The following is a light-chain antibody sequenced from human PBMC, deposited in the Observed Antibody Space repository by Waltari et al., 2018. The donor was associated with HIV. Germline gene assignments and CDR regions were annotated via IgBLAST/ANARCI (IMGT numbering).Light chain of an antibody. Sequence: QLVLTQSPSASASLGASVNLTCTLTTGHRTFTIDWLQQQPARSTRLLVKLKSDGSHVKGAVVPGRFSGASSGAERFLSISSLPPEDEGVYYCQTWGTGIRVFGGGTKLTVL. CDR1: TGHRTFT. J-gene: IGLJ3*02. V-gene: IGLV4-69*01. CDR2: LKSDGSH. CDR3: QTWGTGIRV.